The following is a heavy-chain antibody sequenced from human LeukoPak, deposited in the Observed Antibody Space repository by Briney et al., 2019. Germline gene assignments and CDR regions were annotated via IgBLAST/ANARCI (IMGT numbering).Heavy chain of an antibody. CDR1: GFTFSSFH. V-gene: IGHV3-23*01. J-gene: IGHJ3*02. Sequence: PGGSLRLSCEASGFTFSSFHMSWVRQAPGKGLEWVSAISGSGETTYYADSVKGRFTVSRDNSKNTLYLQMNSLRAEDTAVYYCAKGGYSSGRGAAFDIWGQGTMITVSS. CDR2: ISGSGETT. CDR3: AKGGYSSGRGAAFDI. D-gene: IGHD6-19*01.